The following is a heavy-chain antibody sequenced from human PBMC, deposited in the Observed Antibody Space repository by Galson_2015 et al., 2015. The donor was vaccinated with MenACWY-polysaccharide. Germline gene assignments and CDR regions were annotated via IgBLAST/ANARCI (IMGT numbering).Heavy chain of an antibody. CDR1: GYTFTNYY. CDR3: ARNAASGLDY. J-gene: IGHJ4*01. Sequence: SVKVSCKASGYTFTNYYIHWVRQAPGQGLEWLGFINPSSGSTSYAQKFQGRVTMTRDTSTGTVYVDLSSLRSEDTAVYYCARNAASGLDYWGHGTLVTVSS. CDR2: INPSSGST. D-gene: IGHD3-10*01. V-gene: IGHV1-46*01.